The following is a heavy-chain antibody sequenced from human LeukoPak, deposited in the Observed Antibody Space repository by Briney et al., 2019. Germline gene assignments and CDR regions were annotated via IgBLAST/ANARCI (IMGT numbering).Heavy chain of an antibody. J-gene: IGHJ5*02. V-gene: IGHV4-4*07. CDR3: ARDQDSGSYLSWFDP. D-gene: IGHD1-26*01. CDR2: IYTSGST. CDR1: GGSISSYY. Sequence: PSETLSLTCTVSGGSISSYYWSWIRQPAGQGLEWIGRIYTSGSTNYNPSLKSRVTMSVDTSKNQFSLKLSSVTAADTAVYYCARDQDSGSYLSWFDPWGQGTLVTVS.